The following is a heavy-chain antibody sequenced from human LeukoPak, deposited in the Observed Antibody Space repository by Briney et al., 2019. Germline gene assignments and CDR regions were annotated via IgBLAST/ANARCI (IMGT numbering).Heavy chain of an antibody. J-gene: IGHJ4*02. CDR3: AGNSGWYGVA. D-gene: IGHD6-19*01. Sequence: GGSLRLSCTASGFPLCIYEMRWIRQSPGRGLEGVSRLDYSWGNTHYADSVMGRFTISREHPKNTLYLQLNTLSADHASVYYCAGNSGWYGVAGGQGTLVTVSS. CDR2: LDYSWGNT. CDR1: GFPLCIYE. V-gene: IGHV3-23*01.